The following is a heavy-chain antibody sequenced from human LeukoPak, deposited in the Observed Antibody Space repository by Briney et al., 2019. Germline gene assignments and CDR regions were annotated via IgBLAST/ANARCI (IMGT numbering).Heavy chain of an antibody. CDR3: ARYIVGAFDY. CDR1: GGSISSSSYY. V-gene: IGHV4-39*01. D-gene: IGHD1-26*01. J-gene: IGHJ4*02. CDR2: IYYSGST. Sequence: SETLSPTCTVSGGSISSSSYYWGWIRQPPGKGLEWIGSIYYSGSTYYNPSLKSRVTISVDTSKNQFSLKLSSVTAADTAVYYCARYIVGAFDYWGQGALVTVSS.